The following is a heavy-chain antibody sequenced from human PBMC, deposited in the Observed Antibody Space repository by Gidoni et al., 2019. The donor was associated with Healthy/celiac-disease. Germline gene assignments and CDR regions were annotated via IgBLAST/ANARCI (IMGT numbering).Heavy chain of an antibody. CDR1: GFTFSRYA. CDR3: AKDGAWSSGWMYYFDY. Sequence: EVQLLESGGGLVQPGGSLRLSCAASGFTFSRYAMSGVRQAPGKGLEWVSAISGSGGSTYYADSVKGRFTISRDNSKNTLYLQMNSLRAEDTAVYYCAKDGAWSSGWMYYFDYWGQGTLVTVSS. J-gene: IGHJ4*02. CDR2: ISGSGGST. D-gene: IGHD6-19*01. V-gene: IGHV3-23*01.